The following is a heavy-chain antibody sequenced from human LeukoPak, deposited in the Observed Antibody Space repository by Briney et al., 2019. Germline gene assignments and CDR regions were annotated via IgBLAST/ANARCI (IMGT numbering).Heavy chain of an antibody. CDR1: GYTFTGYY. Sequence: ASVKVSCKASGYTFTGYYMHWVRQAPGQGLGWMGWINPNSGGTNYAQKFQGRVTMTRDTSISTAYMELSRLRSDDTAVYYCARDCSGGSCYSGKPEEGVDYWGQGTLVTVSS. V-gene: IGHV1-2*02. CDR3: ARDCSGGSCYSGKPEEGVDY. CDR2: INPNSGGT. D-gene: IGHD2-15*01. J-gene: IGHJ4*02.